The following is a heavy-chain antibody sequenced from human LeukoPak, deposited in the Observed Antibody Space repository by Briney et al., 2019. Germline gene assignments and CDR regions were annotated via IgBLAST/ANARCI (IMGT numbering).Heavy chain of an antibody. J-gene: IGHJ4*02. D-gene: IGHD2-2*01. CDR1: GFTFSSYA. V-gene: IGHV3-23*01. Sequence: GGSLRLSCAASGFTFSSYAMSWVRQAPGKGLEGVSGISGSGGSTYYADSVKGRFTISRDNSKNTLYLQMNSLRAEDTAVYYCAKAGVCSSTSCLHGLSDYWGQGTLVTVSS. CDR2: ISGSGGST. CDR3: AKAGVCSSTSCLHGLSDY.